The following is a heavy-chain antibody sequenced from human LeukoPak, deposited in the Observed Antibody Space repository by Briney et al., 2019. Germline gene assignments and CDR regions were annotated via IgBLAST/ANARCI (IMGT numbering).Heavy chain of an antibody. CDR1: GGTFSSYA. CDR3: ARSDTYYYDSSGYYYLDY. V-gene: IGHV1-69*01. D-gene: IGHD3-22*01. Sequence: ASVKVSCKASGGTFSSYAISRVRQAPGQGLEWMGGIIPIFGTANYAQKFQGRVTITADESTSTAYMELSSLRSEDTAVYYCARSDTYYYDSSGYYYLDYWGQGTLVTVSS. CDR2: IIPIFGTA. J-gene: IGHJ4*02.